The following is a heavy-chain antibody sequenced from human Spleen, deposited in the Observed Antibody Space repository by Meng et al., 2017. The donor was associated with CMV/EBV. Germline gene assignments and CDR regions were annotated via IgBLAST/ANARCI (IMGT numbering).Heavy chain of an antibody. J-gene: IGHJ4*02. CDR1: GGSISSYY. V-gene: IGHV4-59*01. D-gene: IGHD2-2*01. Sequence: GSLRLSCTVSGGSISSYYWSWIRQPPGKGLEWIGYIYYSGSTNYNPSLKSRVTISVDTSKNQFSLKLRSVTAADTAVYYCESHTKSSHLSGWGQGMLVTVSS. CDR2: IYYSGST. CDR3: ESHTKSSHLSG.